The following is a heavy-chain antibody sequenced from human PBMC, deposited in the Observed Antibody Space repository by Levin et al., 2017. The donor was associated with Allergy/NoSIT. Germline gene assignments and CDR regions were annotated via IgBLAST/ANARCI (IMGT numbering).Heavy chain of an antibody. CDR1: GGSISSYY. V-gene: IGHV4-59*08. CDR3: AGRGLRWFGELTFDP. D-gene: IGHD3-10*01. J-gene: IGHJ5*02. Sequence: NSSETLSLTCTVSGGSISSYYWSWIRQPPGKGLEWIGYIYYSGSTNYNPSLKSRVTISVDTSKNQFSLKLSSVTAADTAVYYCAGRGLRWFGELTFDPWGQGTLVTVSS. CDR2: IYYSGST.